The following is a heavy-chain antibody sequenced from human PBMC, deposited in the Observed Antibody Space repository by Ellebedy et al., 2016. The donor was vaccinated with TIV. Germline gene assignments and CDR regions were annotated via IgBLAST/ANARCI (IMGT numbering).Heavy chain of an antibody. Sequence: GGSLRLSXAASGFTFSSYAMTWVRQAPGRGLEWVSGISSTGGSTYYAHSVKGRFTISRDNSKNTLYLQMNILRAEDTAVYYCAKGGQWLPYYSDYWGQGTLVTVSS. CDR1: GFTFSSYA. J-gene: IGHJ4*02. D-gene: IGHD5-12*01. CDR3: AKGGQWLPYYSDY. V-gene: IGHV3-23*01. CDR2: ISSTGGST.